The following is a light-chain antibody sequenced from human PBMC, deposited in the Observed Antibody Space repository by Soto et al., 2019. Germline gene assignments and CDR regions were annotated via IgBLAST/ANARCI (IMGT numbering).Light chain of an antibody. CDR1: QSISSY. J-gene: IGKJ1*01. CDR2: AAS. CDR3: QQSYSTSWT. Sequence: DIQMTQSPSSLSASVGDRVTITCRASQSISSYLNWYQQKPGKAPKLLIYAASSLQSVVPSRISGSESGTDFTLTISSLQPEDFATYYCQQSYSTSWTFGQGTKVEIK. V-gene: IGKV1-39*01.